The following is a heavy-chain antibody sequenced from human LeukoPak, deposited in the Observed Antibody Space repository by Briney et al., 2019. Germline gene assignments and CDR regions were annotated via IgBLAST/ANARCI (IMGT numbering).Heavy chain of an antibody. CDR2: IIPIFGTA. J-gene: IGHJ4*02. D-gene: IGHD5-18*01. CDR1: GGTFSSYA. CDR3: ARDTAMASYYFDY. Sequence: SVKVSCEASGGTFSSYASSWVRQDPGQGLEWMGGIIPIFGTANYAQKFQGRVTITADESTSTAYMELSSLRSEETAVYYCARDTAMASYYFDYWGQGTLVTVSS. V-gene: IGHV1-69*01.